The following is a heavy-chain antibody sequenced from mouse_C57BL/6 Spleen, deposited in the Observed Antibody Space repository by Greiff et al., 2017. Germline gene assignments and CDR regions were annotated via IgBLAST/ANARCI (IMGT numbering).Heavy chain of an antibody. CDR2: IDPSDSYT. CDR3: AKREYYGRSFAY. V-gene: IGHV1-59*01. D-gene: IGHD1-1*01. CDR1: GYTFTSYW. J-gene: IGHJ2*01. Sequence: VQLQQPGAELVRPGTSVKLSCKASGYTFTSYWMHWVKQRPGQGLEWIGVIDPSDSYTNYNQKFKGKATLTVDTSSSTAYMQLSSLTSEDSAVYYCAKREYYGRSFAYWGQGTTLTVSS.